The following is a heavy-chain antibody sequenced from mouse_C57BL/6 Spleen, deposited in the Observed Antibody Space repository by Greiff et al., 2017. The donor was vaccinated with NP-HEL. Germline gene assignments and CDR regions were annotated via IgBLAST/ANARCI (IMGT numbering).Heavy chain of an antibody. CDR2: IWSDGST. CDR3: ARHPSMVTTNDYAMDY. CDR1: GFSLTSYG. Sequence: VKLVESGPGLVAPSQCLSITCTVSGFSLTSYGVHWVRQPPGKGLEWLVVIWSDGSTTYNSALKSRLSISKDNSKSQVFLKMNSLQTDDTAMYYCARHPSMVTTNDYAMDYWGQGTSVTVSS. J-gene: IGHJ4*01. D-gene: IGHD2-10*02. V-gene: IGHV2-6-1*01.